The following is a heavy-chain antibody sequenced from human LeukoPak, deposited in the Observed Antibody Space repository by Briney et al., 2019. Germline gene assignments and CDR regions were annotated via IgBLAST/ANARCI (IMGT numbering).Heavy chain of an antibody. CDR2: IYHSGST. D-gene: IGHD1-26*01. V-gene: IGHV4-4*02. J-gene: IGHJ6*02. CDR1: GGSISSSNW. CDR3: ARVGRWDEGATYYYYYGMDV. Sequence: SETLSLTCAVSGGSISSSNWWSWVRQPPGKGLEWIGEIYHSGSTNYNPSLKSRVTISVDKSKNQFSLKLSSVTAADTAVYYCARVGRWDEGATYYYYYGMDVWGQGTTVTVSS.